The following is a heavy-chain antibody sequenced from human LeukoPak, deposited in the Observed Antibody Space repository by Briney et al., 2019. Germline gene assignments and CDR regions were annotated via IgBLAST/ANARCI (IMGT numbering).Heavy chain of an antibody. CDR1: GGSFSGYY. CDR2: INHSGST. J-gene: IGHJ5*02. V-gene: IGHV4-34*01. Sequence: SETLSLTCAVYGGSFSGYYWSWIRQPPGKGLEWIGEINHSGSTNYNLSLKSRVTISVDTSKNQFSLKLSSVTAADTAVYYCASYSSGWYGNWFDPWGQGTLVTVSS. CDR3: ASYSSGWYGNWFDP. D-gene: IGHD6-19*01.